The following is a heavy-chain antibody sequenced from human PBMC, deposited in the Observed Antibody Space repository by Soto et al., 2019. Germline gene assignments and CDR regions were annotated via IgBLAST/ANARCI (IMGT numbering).Heavy chain of an antibody. CDR1: GYTFTSYG. J-gene: IGHJ5*02. V-gene: IGHV1-18*01. Sequence: GASVKVSCKASGYTFTSYGISWVRQAPGQGLEWMGWISAYNGNTNYARKLQGRVTMTTDTSTSTAYMELRSLRSEDTAVYYCATDLPSPFVPKTPGQAPWGQGTLVTVSS. CDR2: ISAYNGNT. CDR3: ATDLPSPFVPKTPGQAP. D-gene: IGHD3-10*02.